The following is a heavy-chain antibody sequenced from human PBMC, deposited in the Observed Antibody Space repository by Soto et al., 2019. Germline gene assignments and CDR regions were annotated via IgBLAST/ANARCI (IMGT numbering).Heavy chain of an antibody. D-gene: IGHD6-13*01. V-gene: IGHV5-10-1*01. CDR2: IDPSDSYT. Sequence: GESLKISCKGSGYSFTSYWISWVRQMPGKGLEWMGRIDPSDSYTNYSPSFQGHVTISADKSISTAYLQWSSLMASDTAMYYCARLMLAAAGTVDDPEEAFDIWGQGTMVTVSS. J-gene: IGHJ3*02. CDR3: ARLMLAAAGTVDDPEEAFDI. CDR1: GYSFTSYW.